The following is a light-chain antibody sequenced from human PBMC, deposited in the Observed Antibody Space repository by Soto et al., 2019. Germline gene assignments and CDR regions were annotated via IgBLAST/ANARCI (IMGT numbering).Light chain of an antibody. Sequence: DIVMTQSPLSLSVTPGEPASISCRSSQSLLFSNGANYLDWYLQKPGQSPQLLIYLGSNRASGVPDRFSGSGSATDFTLKISRVEAVDVGIYYCMQALQTPLTFGGGTKVEIK. CDR2: LGS. CDR1: QSLLFSNGANY. V-gene: IGKV2-28*01. J-gene: IGKJ4*01. CDR3: MQALQTPLT.